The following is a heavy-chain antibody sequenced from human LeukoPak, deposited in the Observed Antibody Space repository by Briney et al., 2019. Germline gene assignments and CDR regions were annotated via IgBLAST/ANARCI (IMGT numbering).Heavy chain of an antibody. J-gene: IGHJ4*02. Sequence: GGSLRLSCAVSGFPVTTSYMHWVRQAPGKGLEWVSVLYSNGRSYYADSVEGRFTISRDNSKNTLDLQMTSLRAEDMAVYYCAGMYSEKYFDCWGQGTLVTVSS. CDR3: AGMYSEKYFDC. CDR2: LYSNGRS. D-gene: IGHD4-11*01. CDR1: GFPVTTSY. V-gene: IGHV3-53*01.